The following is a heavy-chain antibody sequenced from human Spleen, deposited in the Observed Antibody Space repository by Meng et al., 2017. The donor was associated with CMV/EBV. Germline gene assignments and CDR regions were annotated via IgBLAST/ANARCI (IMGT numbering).Heavy chain of an antibody. V-gene: IGHV1-8*01. J-gene: IGHJ4*02. CDR1: GYTFTSYD. Sequence: ASVKVSCKASGYTFTSYDINWVRQATGQGLEWMGWMNPNSGNTGYAQKFQGRVTMTRNTSISTAYMELSRLRSDDTAVYYCARQKDIVVVPAAALDYWGQGTLVTVSS. CDR2: MNPNSGNT. CDR3: ARQKDIVVVPAAALDY. D-gene: IGHD2-2*01.